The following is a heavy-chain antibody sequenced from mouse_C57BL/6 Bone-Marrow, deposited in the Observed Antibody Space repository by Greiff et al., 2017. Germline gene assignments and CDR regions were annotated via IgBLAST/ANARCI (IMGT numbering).Heavy chain of an antibody. CDR2: IDPENGDT. CDR1: GFNITDDY. Sequence: EVQLQQSGAELVRPGASVKLSCTASGFNITDDYMHWVKQRPEQGLEWIGWIDPENGDTEYASKFQGKATITADPSSNTAYLQLSSLTSEDTAVYYCTTWGYDWYFDVWGTGTTVTVSS. V-gene: IGHV14-4*01. J-gene: IGHJ1*03. CDR3: TTWGYDWYFDV. D-gene: IGHD2-2*01.